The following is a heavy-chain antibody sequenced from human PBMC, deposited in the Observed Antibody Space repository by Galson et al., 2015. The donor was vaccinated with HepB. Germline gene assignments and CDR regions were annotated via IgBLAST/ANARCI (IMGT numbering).Heavy chain of an antibody. CDR2: IDPSGADA. J-gene: IGHJ4*02. V-gene: IGHV5-10-1*01. Sequence: SGAAAKKPGESLRISCQGSGYSFTTYWINWLRQMPGKGVEWVGRIDPSGADADYRPSFRSHVSISADQSINTAYLQWSSLKASDTAMYYCARRYCTGGSCYSGFDYWGQGTLVTVSS. D-gene: IGHD2-15*01. CDR3: ARRYCTGGSCYSGFDY. CDR1: GYSFTTYW.